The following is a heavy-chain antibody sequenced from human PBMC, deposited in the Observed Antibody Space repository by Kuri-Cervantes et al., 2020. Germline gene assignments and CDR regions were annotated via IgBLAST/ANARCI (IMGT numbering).Heavy chain of an antibody. CDR2: IYHSVST. Sequence: SETLSPTFAVSGYSISSGYYWGWTRQPPGKGLEWIGSIYHSVSTSYNPSLKSRVTISVDTSKNQFSLKLSSVTAADTAVYYCARHRRDYYYYMDVWGKGITVTVSS. CDR3: ARHRRDYYYYMDV. CDR1: GYSISSGYY. V-gene: IGHV4-38-2*01. J-gene: IGHJ6*03.